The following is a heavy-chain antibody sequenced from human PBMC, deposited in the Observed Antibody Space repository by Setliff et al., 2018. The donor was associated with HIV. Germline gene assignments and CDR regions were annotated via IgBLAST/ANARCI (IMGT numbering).Heavy chain of an antibody. V-gene: IGHV1-18*01. Sequence: ASVKVSCKASDYAFSTHGFTWVRQAPGQGLEWMGWISAYDGNRNYAQKLQDRLTLTTDTSTNTAYMELRRLTADDTAVYFCARGGVYYYYMDVWGKGTTVTVSS. CDR1: DYAFSTHG. CDR3: ARGGVYYYYMDV. J-gene: IGHJ6*03. D-gene: IGHD3-16*01. CDR2: ISAYDGNR.